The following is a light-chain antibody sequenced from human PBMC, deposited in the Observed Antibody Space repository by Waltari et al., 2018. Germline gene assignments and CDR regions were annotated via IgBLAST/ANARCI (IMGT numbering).Light chain of an antibody. Sequence: DIQMTQSPSTLSASVGDRVTITCRASQSINNWLAWYQQKPGKAPKLLIYRASKLESGVPSRFSGSGSGTEFTLTISSLQADDFATYYGQQYDNYWTFGRGTKVEIK. CDR2: RAS. J-gene: IGKJ4*02. CDR1: QSINNW. V-gene: IGKV1-5*03. CDR3: QQYDNYWT.